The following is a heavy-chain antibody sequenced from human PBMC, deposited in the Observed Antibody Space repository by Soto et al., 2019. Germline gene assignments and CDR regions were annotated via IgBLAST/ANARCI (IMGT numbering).Heavy chain of an antibody. V-gene: IGHV1-3*01. CDR3: ARDVGHVGSWFWSSWFDP. CDR1: GYTFTSYA. J-gene: IGHJ5*02. Sequence: ASVKVSCKASGYTFTSYAMHWVRQAPGQRLEWMGWINAGNGNTKYSQKFQGRVTITRDTSASTAYMELSSLRSEDTAVYYCARDVGHVGSWFWSSWFDPWGQGTLVTVSS. D-gene: IGHD6-13*01. CDR2: INAGNGNT.